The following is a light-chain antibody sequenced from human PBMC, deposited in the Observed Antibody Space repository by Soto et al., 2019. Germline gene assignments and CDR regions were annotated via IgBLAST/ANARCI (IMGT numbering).Light chain of an antibody. Sequence: EIVMTQSPATLSVSPGERATLSCGASQSVSSDLAWYQQQPGQAPRLLIYGASTRATGIPARFSGSGSGTEFTLTISGLQSEDFAVYYCQQYNNWPPYTFGQGTKLEIK. CDR3: QQYNNWPPYT. CDR1: QSVSSD. J-gene: IGKJ2*01. V-gene: IGKV3-15*01. CDR2: GAS.